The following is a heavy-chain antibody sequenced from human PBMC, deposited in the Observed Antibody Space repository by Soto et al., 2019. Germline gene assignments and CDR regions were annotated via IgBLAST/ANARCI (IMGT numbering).Heavy chain of an antibody. D-gene: IGHD5-12*01. V-gene: IGHV4-39*01. CDR3: ARQGSGWVRGDFDY. Sequence: QLQLQESGPGLVKPSETLSLTCTVSGGSISSSSYYWGWIRQPPGKGLEWIGSIYYSGSTYYNPSLKSRVTISVDTSKKQFSLKLGSVTAADTAVYYCARQGSGWVRGDFDYWGQGTLVTVSS. J-gene: IGHJ4*02. CDR1: GGSISSSSYY. CDR2: IYYSGST.